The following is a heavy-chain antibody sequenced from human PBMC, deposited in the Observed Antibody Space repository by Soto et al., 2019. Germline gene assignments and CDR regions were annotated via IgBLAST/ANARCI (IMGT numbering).Heavy chain of an antibody. D-gene: IGHD1-26*01. J-gene: IGHJ4*02. Sequence: PGGSLRLSCAASGFTFSSYGMHWVRQAPGKGLEWVAVISYDGTYKFYADSVKGRFTISRDNSKNTLYLQMNSLRPEDTAVYYCAKNPTGVSATMDFDYWGQGTLVTVSS. CDR3: AKNPTGVSATMDFDY. V-gene: IGHV3-30*18. CDR1: GFTFSSYG. CDR2: ISYDGTYK.